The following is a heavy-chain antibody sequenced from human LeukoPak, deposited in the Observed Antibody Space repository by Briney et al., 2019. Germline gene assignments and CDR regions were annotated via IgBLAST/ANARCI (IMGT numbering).Heavy chain of an antibody. CDR3: ARHITMVRGVYYYGMDV. V-gene: IGHV4-59*08. CDR1: GGSISSYY. J-gene: IGHJ6*02. D-gene: IGHD3-10*01. CDR2: IYYSGST. Sequence: PSETLSLTCTVSGGSISSYYWSWIRQPPGKGLEWIGCIYYSGSTNYNPSLKSRVTISVDTSKNQFSLKLSSVTAADTAVYYCARHITMVRGVYYYGMDVWGQGTTVTVSS.